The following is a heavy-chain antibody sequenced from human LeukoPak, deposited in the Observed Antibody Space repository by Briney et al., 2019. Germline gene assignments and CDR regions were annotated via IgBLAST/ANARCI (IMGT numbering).Heavy chain of an antibody. CDR1: GFTFSSYA. CDR3: AKDEELGYSYGAIDY. D-gene: IGHD5-18*01. V-gene: IGHV3-23*01. Sequence: PGGALRLSCAASGFTFSSYAMSWGRQAPGKGLEWVSAISGSGGSTYYADSVKGRFTISRDNSKNTLYLQMNSLRAEDTAVYYCAKDEELGYSYGAIDYWGQGTLVTVSS. J-gene: IGHJ4*02. CDR2: ISGSGGST.